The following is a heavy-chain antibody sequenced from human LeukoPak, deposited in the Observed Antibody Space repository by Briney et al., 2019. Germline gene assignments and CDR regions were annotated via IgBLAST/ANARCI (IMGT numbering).Heavy chain of an antibody. V-gene: IGHV1-69*04. Sequence: GSSVKVSCKASGGTFSSYAISWVRQAPGQGLEWMGRIIPIHGIANYAQKFQGRVTITADKSTSTAYMELSSLRSEDTAVYYCARDPLYCSGGSCYRTNWFDPWGQGTLVTVSS. CDR1: GGTFSSYA. CDR2: IIPIHGIA. CDR3: ARDPLYCSGGSCYRTNWFDP. D-gene: IGHD2-15*01. J-gene: IGHJ5*02.